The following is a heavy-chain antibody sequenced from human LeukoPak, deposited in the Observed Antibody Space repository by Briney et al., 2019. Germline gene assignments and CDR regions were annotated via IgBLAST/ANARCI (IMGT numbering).Heavy chain of an antibody. CDR1: GFTFSSYA. CDR2: ISGSGGST. D-gene: IGHD2-2*01. CDR3: AKDTGSGYCSSTSCYAHFDY. V-gene: IGHV3-23*01. Sequence: GGSLRLSCAASGFTFSSYAMSWVRQAPGKGLEWVSAISGSGGSTYYADSVKGRFTISRDNSKNTLYLQMGSLRAEDTAVYYCAKDTGSGYCSSTSCYAHFDYWGQGTLVTVSS. J-gene: IGHJ4*02.